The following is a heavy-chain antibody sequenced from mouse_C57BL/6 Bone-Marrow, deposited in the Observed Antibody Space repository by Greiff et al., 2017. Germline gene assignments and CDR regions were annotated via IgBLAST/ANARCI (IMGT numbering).Heavy chain of an antibody. D-gene: IGHD2-10*01. CDR2: INPNNGGT. CDR3: ARCLLLDY. Sequence: EVQLQQSGPELVKPGASVKISCKASGYTFTDYYMNWVKQSHGKSLEWIGDINPNNGGTSYNQKFKGKATLTVDKSSSTAYMELRSLTSEDSAVYYCARCLLLDYWGRGTTLTVSS. J-gene: IGHJ2*01. V-gene: IGHV1-26*01. CDR1: GYTFTDYY.